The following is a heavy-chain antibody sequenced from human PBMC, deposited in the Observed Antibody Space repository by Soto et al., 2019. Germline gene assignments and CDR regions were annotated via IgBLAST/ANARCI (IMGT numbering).Heavy chain of an antibody. Sequence: QVQLVQSGAEVQKPGASVKVSCKTSGYTFNDFGITWVRQAPGLGLEWLGRIYSKAGTINFAPKFQGRVIMTTDTSTSTAYMELTSLTFDDSAVYFCARDIGFDIDYWGQGTLVTVS. CDR2: IYSKAGTI. CDR3: ARDIGFDIDY. D-gene: IGHD5-12*01. V-gene: IGHV1-18*01. J-gene: IGHJ4*02. CDR1: GYTFNDFG.